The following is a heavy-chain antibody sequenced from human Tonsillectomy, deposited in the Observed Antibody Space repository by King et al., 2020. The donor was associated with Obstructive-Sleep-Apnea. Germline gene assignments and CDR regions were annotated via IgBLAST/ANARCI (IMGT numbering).Heavy chain of an antibody. J-gene: IGHJ4*02. D-gene: IGHD3-10*01. V-gene: IGHV3-9*01. CDR3: AKDSEVDYYGSGSHSLDY. CDR1: GFTFDDYA. Sequence: VQLVESGGGLVQPGRSLRLSFAAFGFTFDDYAIHWVRQASGKGLEWGSGFSLNSGSFGFAEFLKGRFPIPRDNAKNSLYLQMNSLRAEDTALYYCAKDSEVDYYGSGSHSLDYWGQGTLVTVSS. CDR2: FSLNSGSF.